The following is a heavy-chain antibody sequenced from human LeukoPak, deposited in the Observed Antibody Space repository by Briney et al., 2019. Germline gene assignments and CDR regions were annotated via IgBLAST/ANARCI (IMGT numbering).Heavy chain of an antibody. CDR2: ISGSGGST. J-gene: IGHJ4*02. D-gene: IGHD1-26*01. CDR1: GFTFSSYA. CDR3: ANRPYSGSYQYFDY. V-gene: IGHV3-23*01. Sequence: GGSLRLSRAASGFTFSSYAMSWVRQAPGKGLEWVSAISGSGGSTYYADSVKGRFTISRDNSKNTLYLQMNSLRAEDTAVYYCANRPYSGSYQYFDYWGQGTLVTVSS.